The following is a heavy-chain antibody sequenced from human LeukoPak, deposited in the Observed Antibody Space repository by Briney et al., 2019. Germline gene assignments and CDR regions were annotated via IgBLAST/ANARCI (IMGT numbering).Heavy chain of an antibody. CDR2: INHSGST. Sequence: PSETLSLTCAVYGGSFSGYYWSWIRQPPGKGLEWIGEINHSGSTNYNPSLKSRVTISVDTSKNQFSLKLSSVTAADTAVYYCARAPYYYDSSGYKYYFDYWGQGTLVTVSS. CDR3: ARAPYYYDSSGYKYYFDY. D-gene: IGHD3-22*01. CDR1: GGSFSGYY. V-gene: IGHV4-34*01. J-gene: IGHJ4*02.